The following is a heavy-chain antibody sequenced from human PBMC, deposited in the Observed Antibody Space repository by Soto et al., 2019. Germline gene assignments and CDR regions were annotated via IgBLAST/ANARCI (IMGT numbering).Heavy chain of an antibody. Sequence: SETLSLTCTVSHGSVSSDPFYWACLRKHPGKGLVWFGYIYYRGNTYSHPSRKSSVSISIDTSQNQFSLRLKSVTAADAAVYYCAGSGYGSSYFDYWGQGTLVTVSS. D-gene: IGHD6-13*01. CDR3: AGSGYGSSYFDY. CDR1: HGSVSSDPFY. CDR2: IYYRGNT. J-gene: IGHJ4*02. V-gene: IGHV4-31*02.